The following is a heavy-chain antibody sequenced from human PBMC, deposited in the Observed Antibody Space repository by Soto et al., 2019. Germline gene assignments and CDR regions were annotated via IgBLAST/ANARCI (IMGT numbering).Heavy chain of an antibody. CDR3: AEGGTYSPFDY. CDR2: ISGSGGIT. J-gene: IGHJ4*02. Sequence: EVQLLESGGGLVQPGGSLRLSCAASGFTFSSYAMSWVRQAPGKGLEWVSSISGSGGITHYADSVKGRFTISRDNSKNTLSLQMNILKVEDTAVHYCAEGGTYSPFDYWGQGTLVTVSS. D-gene: IGHD3-10*01. CDR1: GFTFSSYA. V-gene: IGHV3-23*01.